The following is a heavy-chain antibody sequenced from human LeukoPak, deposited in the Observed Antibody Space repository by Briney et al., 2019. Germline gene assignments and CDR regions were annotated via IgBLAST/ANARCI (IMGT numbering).Heavy chain of an antibody. Sequence: PSETLSLTCTVSGGSISSYYWSWIRQPAGKGLEWIGRIYTSGGTNYNPSLKSRVTISVDKSKNQFSLKLSSVTAADTAVYYCARWGWPVQVTGPFDYWGQGTLVTVSS. D-gene: IGHD5-24*01. CDR2: IYTSGGT. V-gene: IGHV4-4*07. CDR3: ARWGWPVQVTGPFDY. J-gene: IGHJ4*02. CDR1: GGSISSYY.